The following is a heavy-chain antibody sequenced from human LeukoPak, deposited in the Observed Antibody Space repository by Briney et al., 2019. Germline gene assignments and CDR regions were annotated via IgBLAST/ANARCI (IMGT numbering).Heavy chain of an antibody. CDR1: GFTFSSYW. Sequence: PGGSLRLSCAASGFTFSSYWMSWVRQAPGKGLEWVANIKQDGSEKYYVDSVKGRFTISRDYAKNSLYLQMNSLRAEDTAVYYCARDPLGGSGSYDSYFDYWGQGTLVTVSS. J-gene: IGHJ4*02. V-gene: IGHV3-7*01. D-gene: IGHD3-10*01. CDR3: ARDPLGGSGSYDSYFDY. CDR2: IKQDGSEK.